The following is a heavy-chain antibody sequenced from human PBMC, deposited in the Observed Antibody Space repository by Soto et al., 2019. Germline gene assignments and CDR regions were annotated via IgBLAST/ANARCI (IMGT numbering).Heavy chain of an antibody. Sequence: PSETLSLTCTVSGASISNYYWSWIRQPPGKGLEWIGYIYYSGNTDYNPSLKSRVTISVDTSKNQFSLKLRSVTAADTAVYYCARPGCSGGSCYSGWFAPWGQGTPVTVSS. V-gene: IGHV4-59*08. CDR1: GASISNYY. D-gene: IGHD2-15*01. J-gene: IGHJ5*02. CDR2: IYYSGNT. CDR3: ARPGCSGGSCYSGWFAP.